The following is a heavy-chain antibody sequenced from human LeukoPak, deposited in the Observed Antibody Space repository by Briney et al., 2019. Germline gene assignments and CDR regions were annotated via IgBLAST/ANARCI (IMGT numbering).Heavy chain of an antibody. CDR3: VRIGYSGSYWVDY. CDR2: IYYGGNT. CDR1: GGSISSSSYY. V-gene: IGHV4-39*01. Sequence: SETLSLTCTVSGGSISSSSYYWGWIRQPSGEGLEWIGSIYYGGNTYYNPSLKSRVTISVDTSKNQFSLKLSSVTAADTAVYYCVRIGYSGSYWVDYWGQGTLVTVSS. J-gene: IGHJ4*02. D-gene: IGHD1-26*01.